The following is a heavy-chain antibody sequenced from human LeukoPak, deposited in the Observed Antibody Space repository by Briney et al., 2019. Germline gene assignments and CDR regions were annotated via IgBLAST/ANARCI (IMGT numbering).Heavy chain of an antibody. D-gene: IGHD6-13*01. Sequence: GGSLRLSCTASGFTSGDYVMSWFRQAPGKGLEWVGFIRSKAYGGTTEYAASVKGRFTISRDESKSIAFLQMNSLKIEDTAVYYCTRRDSSWAFDYWGQGTLVTVSS. CDR1: GFTSGDYV. CDR3: TRRDSSWAFDY. J-gene: IGHJ4*02. V-gene: IGHV3-49*03. CDR2: IRSKAYGGTT.